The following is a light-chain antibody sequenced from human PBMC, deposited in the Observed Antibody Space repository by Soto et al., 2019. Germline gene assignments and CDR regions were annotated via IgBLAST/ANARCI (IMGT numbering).Light chain of an antibody. CDR1: SSDVGGYNY. CDR3: SSYTTSNTRRTV. Sequence: QSALTQPASVSGSPGQSITVSCTGTSSDVGGYNYVSWYQHHPGKAPKLMIFDVSNRPSGVSNRFSGSKSGNTASLTISGLQPEDEADYYCSSYTTSNTRRTVFGTGTKVT. J-gene: IGLJ1*01. V-gene: IGLV2-14*03. CDR2: DVS.